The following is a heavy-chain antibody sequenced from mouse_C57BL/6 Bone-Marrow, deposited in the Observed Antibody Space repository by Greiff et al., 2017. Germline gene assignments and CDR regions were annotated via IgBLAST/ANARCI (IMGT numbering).Heavy chain of an antibody. D-gene: IGHD3-3*01. Sequence: VKLKQSGPGLVQPSQSLSITCTVSGFSLTSYGVHWVRQSPGKGLEWLGVIWRGGSTDYNAAFMSRLSITKDNSKSQVFFKMNRLQADDTAIYYGAKRGTGTGDYFDYWGQGTTLTVSS. CDR2: IWRGGST. CDR3: AKRGTGTGDYFDY. CDR1: GFSLTSYG. V-gene: IGHV2-5*01. J-gene: IGHJ2*01.